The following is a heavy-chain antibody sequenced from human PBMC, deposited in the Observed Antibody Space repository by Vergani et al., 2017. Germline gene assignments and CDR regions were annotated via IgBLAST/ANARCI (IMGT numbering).Heavy chain of an antibody. CDR3: AKAPGVRGMHFDY. CDR2: ISGSGGST. D-gene: IGHD7-27*01. CDR1: GFTFSSYA. Sequence: EVQLLESGGGLVQPGGSLRLSCAASGFTFSSYAMSWVRQAPGQGLEWVSAISGSGGSTYYADSVKGRFTISRDNSKNTLYLQMNSLRAEDTAVYYCAKAPGVRGMHFDYWGQGTLVTVSA. J-gene: IGHJ4*02. V-gene: IGHV3-23*01.